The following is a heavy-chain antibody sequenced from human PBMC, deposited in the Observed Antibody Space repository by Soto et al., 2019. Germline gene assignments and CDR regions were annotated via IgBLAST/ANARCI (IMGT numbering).Heavy chain of an antibody. J-gene: IGHJ4*02. CDR1: GGSISSGGYS. Sequence: SETLSLTCAVSGGSISSGGYSWSWIRQPPGKGLEWIGYIYHSGSTNYNPSLKSRVTISVDTSKNQFSLNLSSVTAADTAVYYCARGRPGRSSGWYSYWGQGTLVTVSS. CDR3: ARGRPGRSSGWYSY. CDR2: IYHSGST. D-gene: IGHD6-19*01. V-gene: IGHV4-30-2*01.